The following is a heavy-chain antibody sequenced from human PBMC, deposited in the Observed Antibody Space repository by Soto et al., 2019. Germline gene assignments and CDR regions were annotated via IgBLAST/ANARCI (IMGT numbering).Heavy chain of an antibody. D-gene: IGHD3-22*01. V-gene: IGHV5-51*01. J-gene: IGHJ3*01. CDR2: IYPGDSDT. CDR3: AIPDHYDSSASV. CDR1: VYSFTSYW. Sequence: PGESLKIACKGSVYSFTSYWIGWVRQMPGKGLDWMGIIYPGDSDTRYSPSFQGHVTISADKSITTAYLQWSSLKASDTAMYYCAIPDHYDSSASVWGQGTMVTVSS.